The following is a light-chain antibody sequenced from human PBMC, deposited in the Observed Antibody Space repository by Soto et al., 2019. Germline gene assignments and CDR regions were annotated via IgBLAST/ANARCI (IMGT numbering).Light chain of an antibody. J-gene: IGLJ2*01. V-gene: IGLV4-69*02. CDR2: LNRDGSH. CDR1: SGHNIYA. CDR3: QTGGAGIQI. Sequence: QLVLTQSPSASASLGASVKLTCTLSSGHNIYAIAWHQQQPEKDPRYLMKLNRDGSHSKGDGIPDRFSGSSSGAERYLTISSLQSEDEADYYCQTGGAGIQIFGGGTKLTVL.